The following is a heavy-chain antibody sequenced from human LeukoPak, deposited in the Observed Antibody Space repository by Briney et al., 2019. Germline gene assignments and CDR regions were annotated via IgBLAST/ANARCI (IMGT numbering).Heavy chain of an antibody. J-gene: IGHJ4*02. Sequence: EASVKVSCKASGYTFTSYDINWVRQATGQGLEWMGWMNPNSGNTGYAQKFQGRVTMTTDTSTSTAYMELRSLRSDDTAVYYCARGPHERSGYPDDWGQGTLVTVSS. CDR1: GYTFTSYD. CDR3: ARGPHERSGYPDD. CDR2: MNPNSGNT. D-gene: IGHD3-22*01. V-gene: IGHV1-8*01.